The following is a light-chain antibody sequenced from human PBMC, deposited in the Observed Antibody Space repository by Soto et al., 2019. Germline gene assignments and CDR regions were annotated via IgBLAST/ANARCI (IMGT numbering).Light chain of an antibody. CDR2: DVS. V-gene: IGLV2-14*01. CDR1: SSDVGGYNY. Sequence: QSALTQPASVSGSPGQSITISCTGTSSDVGGYNYVSWYQQHPGKAPKLMIYDVSNRPSGVSNRFSGSKSGNTASLTISGLQAEDEADYYCSSYTSSSDWGFGGGTKLTVL. CDR3: SSYTSSSDWG. J-gene: IGLJ3*02.